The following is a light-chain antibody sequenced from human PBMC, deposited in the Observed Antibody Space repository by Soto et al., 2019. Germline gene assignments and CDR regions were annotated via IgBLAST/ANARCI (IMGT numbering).Light chain of an antibody. V-gene: IGLV2-14*01. Sequence: QSALTQPASVSGSPGQSTTISCTGTSSDVGDYNYVSWYQQHPGKAPKLIIYEVSYRPSGVSSRFSGSKSGNTAFLAISGLQAEGEADYFCSYTTSRTPVFGGGTKLTVL. J-gene: IGLJ3*02. CDR2: EVS. CDR1: SSDVGDYNY. CDR3: SYTTSRTPV.